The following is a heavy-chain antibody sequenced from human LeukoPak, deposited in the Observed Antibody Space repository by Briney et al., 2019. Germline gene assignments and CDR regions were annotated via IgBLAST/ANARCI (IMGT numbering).Heavy chain of an antibody. J-gene: IGHJ4*02. CDR3: AKVLVGATKDPGYYFDY. D-gene: IGHD1-26*01. V-gene: IGHV3-30*02. CDR2: IRYDGSNK. CDR1: GFTFSSYA. Sequence: PGGSLSLSCAASGFTFSSYAMHWVRQAPGKGLEWVAFIRYDGSNKYYADSVKGRFTISRDNSKNTLYLQMNSLRAEDTAVYYCAKVLVGATKDPGYYFDYWGQGTLVTVSS.